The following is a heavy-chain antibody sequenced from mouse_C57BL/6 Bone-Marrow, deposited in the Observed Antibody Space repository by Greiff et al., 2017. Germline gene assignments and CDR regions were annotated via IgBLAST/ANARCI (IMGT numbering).Heavy chain of an antibody. CDR3: ARSRGRTGTLDY. CDR1: GYTFTSYW. CDR2: IHPNSGST. V-gene: IGHV1-64*01. Sequence: VQLQQPGAELVKPGASVKLSCKASGYTFTSYWMHWVKQRPGQGLEWIGMIHPNSGSTNYNEKVKSKATLTVDKSSSTAYLQLSSLTSEDSAVYYCARSRGRTGTLDYWGQGTTLTVSS. D-gene: IGHD4-1*01. J-gene: IGHJ2*01.